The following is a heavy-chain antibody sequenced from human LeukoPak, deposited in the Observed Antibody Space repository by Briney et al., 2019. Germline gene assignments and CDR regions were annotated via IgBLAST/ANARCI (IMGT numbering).Heavy chain of an antibody. CDR1: GGSFSGYY. CDR3: ARGVVVAAIKHYYGMDV. J-gene: IGHJ6*02. CDR2: INHSGST. D-gene: IGHD2-15*01. Sequence: SETLSLTCAVYGGSFSGYYWSWIRQPPGKGREWIGEINHSGSTNYNPSLKSRVTISVDTSKNHFSLKLSSVTAADTAVYYCARGVVVAAIKHYYGMDVWGQGTTVTVSS. V-gene: IGHV4-34*01.